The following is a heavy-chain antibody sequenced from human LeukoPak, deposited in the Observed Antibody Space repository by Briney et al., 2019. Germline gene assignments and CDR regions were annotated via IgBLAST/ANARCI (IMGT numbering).Heavy chain of an antibody. J-gene: IGHJ4*02. CDR2: ISGGGGST. CDR3: ARDRRCSSTSCYYFDY. V-gene: IGHV3-23*01. Sequence: TGGSLRLSCAASEFTFSNYAMNWVRQAPGKGLEWVSGISGGGGSTYYADSVKGRFTISRDNAKNSLYLQMNSLRAEDTAVYYCARDRRCSSTSCYYFDYWGQGTLVTVSS. CDR1: EFTFSNYA. D-gene: IGHD2-2*01.